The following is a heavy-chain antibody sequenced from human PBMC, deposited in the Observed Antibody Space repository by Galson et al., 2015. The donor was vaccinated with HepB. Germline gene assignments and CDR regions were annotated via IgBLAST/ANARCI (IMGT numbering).Heavy chain of an antibody. CDR2: ISPDGGIK. CDR3: VRGTSDWRGVDY. CDR1: GFTFSSYW. J-gene: IGHJ4*02. V-gene: IGHV3-74*01. D-gene: IGHD2-21*02. Sequence: SLRLSCAASGFTFSSYWMHWVRQAPGKGLVWVSVISPDGGIKAYADSVTGRFTISRDYAENALYLQMNSLRGEDTALYYCVRGTSDWRGVDYWGQGTLVTVSS.